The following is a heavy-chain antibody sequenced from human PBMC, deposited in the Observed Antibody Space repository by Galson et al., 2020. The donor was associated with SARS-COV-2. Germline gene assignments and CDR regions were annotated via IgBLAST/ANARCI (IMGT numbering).Heavy chain of an antibody. CDR2: IYWDDDK. CDR3: ARIRYFDWLRPYGMDV. V-gene: IGHV2-70*01. Sequence: SGPTLVKPTQTLTLTCTFSGFSLSTSGVGVGWIRQPPGKALEWLALIYWDDDKYYSTSLKTRLTISKDTSKNQVVLTMTNMDPVDTATYYCARIRYFDWLRPYGMDVWGQGTTVTVSS. D-gene: IGHD3-9*01. J-gene: IGHJ6*02. CDR1: GFSLSTSGVG.